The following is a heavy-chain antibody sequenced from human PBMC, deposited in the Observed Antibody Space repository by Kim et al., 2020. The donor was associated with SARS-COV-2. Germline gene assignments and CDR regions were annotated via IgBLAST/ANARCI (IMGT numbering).Heavy chain of an antibody. CDR1: GGSFSGYY. D-gene: IGHD5-12*01. CDR2: INHSGST. CDR3: ARGSGYHGDFQH. V-gene: IGHV4-34*01. J-gene: IGHJ1*01. Sequence: SETLSLTCAVYGGSFSGYYWSWIRQPPGKGLEWIGEINHSGSTNYNPALKSRVTISVDTSQNQFSLKLSSGTAADTAVYYCARGSGYHGDFQHWGQGTL.